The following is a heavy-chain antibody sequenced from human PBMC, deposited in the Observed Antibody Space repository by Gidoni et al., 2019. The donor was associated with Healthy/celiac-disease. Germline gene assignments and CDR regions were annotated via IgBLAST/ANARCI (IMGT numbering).Heavy chain of an antibody. V-gene: IGHV4-30-4*01. D-gene: IGHD6-13*01. CDR2: IYDSGST. CDR3: ARGQQQLGDGMDV. Sequence: VQLQESGPGLVKPSQTLSLTCTVSGGSISSGDYYWIWIRQPPGKGLEWIGYIYDSGSTYYNPSLKSRVTISVDTTKNQFSLKLSSVTAADTAVYYCARGQQQLGDGMDVWGQGTTVTVSS. CDR1: GGSISSGDYY. J-gene: IGHJ6*02.